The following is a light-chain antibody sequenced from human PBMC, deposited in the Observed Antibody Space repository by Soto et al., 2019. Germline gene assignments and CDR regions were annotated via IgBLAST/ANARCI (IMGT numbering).Light chain of an antibody. J-gene: IGKJ1*01. V-gene: IGKV3-20*01. CDR3: QQYGSSPPWT. CDR1: QSVSNSF. CDR2: GAS. Sequence: DIVLTQSPGTLSLSPGERATLSCRASQSVSNSFLAWYQQKPGQAPRLLIYGASSRATGIPDRFSGSGSGTDFTLTISRLEPEDFAVYYCQQYGSSPPWTFGQGTKVEIK.